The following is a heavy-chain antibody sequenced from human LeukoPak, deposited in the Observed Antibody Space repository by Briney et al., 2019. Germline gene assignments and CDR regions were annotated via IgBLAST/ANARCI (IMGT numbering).Heavy chain of an antibody. D-gene: IGHD3-9*01. J-gene: IGHJ4*02. Sequence: PSETLSLTCSVSGGSISISSSYWTWIRQPPGKGLEWIGYFYYSGSINYSPSLRSRVTISGDTSKNQFSLKLTFVTAADTAVYYCARAQWLLDWYYFDYWGQGALVTVSS. CDR3: ARAQWLLDWYYFDY. CDR2: FYYSGSI. CDR1: GGSISISSSY. V-gene: IGHV4-59*08.